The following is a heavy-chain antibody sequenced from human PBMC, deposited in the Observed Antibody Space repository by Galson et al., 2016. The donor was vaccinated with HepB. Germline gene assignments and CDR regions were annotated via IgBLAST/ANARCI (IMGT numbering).Heavy chain of an antibody. CDR3: AKLGFRTIDW. CDR1: GFTFSDYW. J-gene: IGHJ4*02. V-gene: IGHV3-7*01. CDR2: INQDGSEQ. Sequence: SLRLSCAASGFTFSDYWMSWVRQAPGKGLECVANINQDGSEQYYVDSMKGRFTISRDNAKNSLYLQMNSLRAEDTAVYYCAKLGFRTIDWWGQGTLVTVSS. D-gene: IGHD3/OR15-3a*01.